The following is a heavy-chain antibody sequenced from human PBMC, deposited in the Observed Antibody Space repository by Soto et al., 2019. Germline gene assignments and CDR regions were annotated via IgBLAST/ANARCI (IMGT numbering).Heavy chain of an antibody. D-gene: IGHD2-2*01. CDR1: GFIFSNYW. Sequence: EVQVVESGGGLVQPGGSLRLSCAASGFIFSNYWMSWVRQAPGKGLEWVANIKQDGSEKHYVDSVKGRVTISRDNAHNSLYLQMNSLRAEDTAVYYCAKNNLYCSSTNCFVFDYWGQGTLVTVSS. CDR2: IKQDGSEK. CDR3: AKNNLYCSSTNCFVFDY. V-gene: IGHV3-7*01. J-gene: IGHJ4*02.